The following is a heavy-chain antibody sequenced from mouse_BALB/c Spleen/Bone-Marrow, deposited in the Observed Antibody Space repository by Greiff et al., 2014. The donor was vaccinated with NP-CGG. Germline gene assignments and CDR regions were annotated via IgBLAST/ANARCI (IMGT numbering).Heavy chain of an antibody. CDR2: IHPNSGNT. CDR1: GFTFTSSW. D-gene: IGHD2-14*01. V-gene: IGHV1S130*01. CDR3: ARSYRFWYFDV. J-gene: IGHJ1*01. Sequence: QVQLQQSGSVLVRPGTSVNLSCKASGFTFTSSWMHWAKQRPGQGLEWIGDIHPNSGNTYYNEKFKGKATLTVDSSSSTAYVDLSSLTFEDSAVYFCARSYRFWYFDVWGAGTTVTVSS.